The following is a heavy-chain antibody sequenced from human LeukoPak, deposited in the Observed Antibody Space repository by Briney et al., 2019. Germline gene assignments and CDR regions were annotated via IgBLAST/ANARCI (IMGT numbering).Heavy chain of an antibody. D-gene: IGHD6-6*01. CDR2: IIPIFGIA. V-gene: IGHV1-69*04. Sequence: SVKVSCKASGGTFISYAISWVRQAPGQGLEWMGRIIPIFGIANYAQKFQGRVTITADKSTSTAYMELSSLRSEDTAVYYCARGQKEYSSSSATQRFDPWGQGTLVTVSS. CDR1: GGTFISYA. J-gene: IGHJ5*02. CDR3: ARGQKEYSSSSATQRFDP.